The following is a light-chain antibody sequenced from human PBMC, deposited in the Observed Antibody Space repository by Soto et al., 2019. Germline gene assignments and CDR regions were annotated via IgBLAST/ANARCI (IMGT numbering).Light chain of an antibody. J-gene: IGKJ4*01. V-gene: IGKV1-39*01. CDR2: AAS. Sequence: DIQMTQSPSSLSASVGDRVAITCRASQSISSYLNWYQQKPGKAPKLLIYAASSLQSGVPSRFSGSGSGTDFTLTISSLQPEDFATYYCQQSYSTLAITFGGGTRWIS. CDR1: QSISSY. CDR3: QQSYSTLAIT.